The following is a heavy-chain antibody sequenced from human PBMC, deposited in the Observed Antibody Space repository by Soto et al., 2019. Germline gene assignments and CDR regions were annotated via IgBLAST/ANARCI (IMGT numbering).Heavy chain of an antibody. V-gene: IGHV3-21*01. D-gene: IGHD1-1*01. Sequence: EVQLVESGGGLVKPGGSLRLSCAASGFTFSTYTMNWVRQAPGKGLEWVSSISSTSSYIFYTDSVKGRFTISRDNAKKSLYLQMNSLRAEDTAVYYCARCEATGTPFIDYWGQGTLVTVSS. CDR2: ISSTSSYI. J-gene: IGHJ4*02. CDR3: ARCEATGTPFIDY. CDR1: GFTFSTYT.